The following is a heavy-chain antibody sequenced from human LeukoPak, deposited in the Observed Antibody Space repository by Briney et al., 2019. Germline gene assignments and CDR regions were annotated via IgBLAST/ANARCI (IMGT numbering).Heavy chain of an antibody. D-gene: IGHD3-3*01. CDR2: IRYDGSNK. J-gene: IGHJ3*02. V-gene: IGHV3-30*02. Sequence: GGSLRLSCAASGFTFNNYGMHWVRQAPGKGLEWVTFIRYDGSNKYYADSVKGRFTISRDNSKNTLYLQMNSLRAEDTAVYYCARETPIFGVVVDAFDIWGQGTMVTVSS. CDR1: GFTFNNYG. CDR3: ARETPIFGVVVDAFDI.